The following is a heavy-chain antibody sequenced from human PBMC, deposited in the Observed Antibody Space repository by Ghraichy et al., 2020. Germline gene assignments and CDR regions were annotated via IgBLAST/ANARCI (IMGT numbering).Heavy chain of an antibody. V-gene: IGHV3-23*01. Sequence: GESLNISCAASGFTFSSYAMSWVRQAPGKGLEWVSAISGSGGSTYYADSVKGRFTISRDNSKNTLYLQMNSLRAEDTAVYYCAKDSGLDDYGDYVGVADYWGQGTLVTVSS. CDR3: AKDSGLDDYGDYVGVADY. D-gene: IGHD4-17*01. J-gene: IGHJ4*02. CDR1: GFTFSSYA. CDR2: ISGSGGST.